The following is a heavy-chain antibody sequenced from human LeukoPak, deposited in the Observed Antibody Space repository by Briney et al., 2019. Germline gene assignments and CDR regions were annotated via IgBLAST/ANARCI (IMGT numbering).Heavy chain of an antibody. J-gene: IGHJ3*02. V-gene: IGHV1-69*05. CDR3: ARVQDSSGSDAFDI. Sequence: SVKVSCKASGGTFISYAISWVRQAPGQGLEWMGGIIPILGTANYAQKFQGRVTITTDESTSTAYMELSSLRSEDTAVYYCARVQDSSGSDAFDIWGQGTMVTVSS. CDR1: GGTFISYA. CDR2: IIPILGTA. D-gene: IGHD3-22*01.